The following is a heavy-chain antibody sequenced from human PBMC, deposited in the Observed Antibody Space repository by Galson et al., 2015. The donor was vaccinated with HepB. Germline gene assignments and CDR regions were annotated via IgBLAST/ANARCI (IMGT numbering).Heavy chain of an antibody. J-gene: IGHJ3*02. CDR3: AREGDFWSGADTFDI. D-gene: IGHD3-3*01. V-gene: IGHV3-11*06. CDR1: GFTLSDYY. CDR2: ISGSSGFT. Sequence: SLRLSCAASGFTLSDYYMTWIRQAPGKGLEWVSYISGSSGFTNYADSVKGRFTISRDNAKNSVHLQMNSLRGEDTAVYYCAREGDFWSGADTFDIWGHGTMVTVSS.